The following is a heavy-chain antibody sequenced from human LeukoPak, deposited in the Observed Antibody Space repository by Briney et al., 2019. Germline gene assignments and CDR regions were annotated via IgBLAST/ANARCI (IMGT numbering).Heavy chain of an antibody. CDR2: TNHSGST. V-gene: IGHV4-34*01. CDR3: ARVGIAARAFDI. Sequence: SETLSLTCAVYGGSFSGYYWSWTRQPTGKGLKWIGETNHSGSTNYNPSLKSRVTISVDTSKNQFSLKLSSVTAADTAVYYCARVGIAARAFDIWGRGTMVTVSS. J-gene: IGHJ3*02. D-gene: IGHD6-6*01. CDR1: GGSFSGYY.